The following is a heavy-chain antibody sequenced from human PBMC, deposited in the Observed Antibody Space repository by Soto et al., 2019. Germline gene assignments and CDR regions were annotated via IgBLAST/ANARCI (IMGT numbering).Heavy chain of an antibody. D-gene: IGHD2-21*02. J-gene: IGHJ6*02. Sequence: EVQLVESGGGLVQPGRSLRLSCAASGFMFDNYAMHWVRQAPGKGLEWVSGISWNSGTIGYADSVKGRFTISRDNAKNSLYLQMNSLRAEDTALYYCAKSMGGTANGMDVWGQGTTVTVSS. V-gene: IGHV3-9*01. CDR1: GFMFDNYA. CDR2: ISWNSGTI. CDR3: AKSMGGTANGMDV.